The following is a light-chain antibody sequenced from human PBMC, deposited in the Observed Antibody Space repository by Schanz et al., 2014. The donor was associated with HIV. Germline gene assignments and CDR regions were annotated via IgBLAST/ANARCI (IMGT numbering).Light chain of an antibody. V-gene: IGLV2-14*01. CDR3: SSYSGKTKLGI. Sequence: QSALTQPASVSGSPGQSITISRPFHNSHLGCAAYFSWYQQHPGKAPKLIIYDVNYRPSGSSNRFSGSKSGSTASLIVSGLQAEDEAEYYCSSYSGKTKLGIFGGGTKLTVL. CDR2: DVN. CDR1: NSHLGCAAY. J-gene: IGLJ2*01.